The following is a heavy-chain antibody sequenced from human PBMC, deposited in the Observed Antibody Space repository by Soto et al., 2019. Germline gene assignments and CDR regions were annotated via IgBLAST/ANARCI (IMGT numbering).Heavy chain of an antibody. V-gene: IGHV3-48*02. D-gene: IGHD5-12*01. CDR2: ISSSSSTI. CDR3: ASGRPVGTIPPRGYFDY. CDR1: GFTFSSYS. Sequence: GGSLRLSCAASGFTFSSYSMNWVRQAPGKGLEWVSYISSSSSTIYYADSVKGRFTISRDNAKNSLYLQMNSLRDEYTAVYYCASGRPVGTIPPRGYFDYWGQGTLVTVSS. J-gene: IGHJ4*02.